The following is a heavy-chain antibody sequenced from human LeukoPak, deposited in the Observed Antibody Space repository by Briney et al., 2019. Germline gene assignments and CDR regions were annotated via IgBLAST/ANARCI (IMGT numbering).Heavy chain of an antibody. D-gene: IGHD6-19*01. V-gene: IGHV3-48*03. J-gene: IGHJ4*02. CDR2: ISNTGNTI. CDR1: ESAFSSYE. Sequence: GGSLRLSCTTCESAFSSYEMNWIRQAPGKGLEWVSYISNTGNTIYYTDSVKGRFTISRDNAKNSLYLQMNSLRDEDTALYYCAGGLGSGWRYWGQGTPVTVSS. CDR3: AGGLGSGWRY.